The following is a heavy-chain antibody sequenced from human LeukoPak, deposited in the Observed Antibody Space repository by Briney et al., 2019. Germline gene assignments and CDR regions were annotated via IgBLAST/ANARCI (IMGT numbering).Heavy chain of an antibody. CDR2: ISYDGSNK. V-gene: IGHV3-30-3*01. D-gene: IGHD3-22*01. CDR3: ARDLVDYYDSSGYYPPSY. Sequence: PGRSLRLSCAASGFTFSSYAMHWVRQAPGKGLEWVAVISYDGSNKYYAGSVKGRFTISRDNSKNTLYLQMDSLRAEDTAVYYCARDLVDYYDSSGYYPPSYWGQGTLVTVSS. CDR1: GFTFSSYA. J-gene: IGHJ4*02.